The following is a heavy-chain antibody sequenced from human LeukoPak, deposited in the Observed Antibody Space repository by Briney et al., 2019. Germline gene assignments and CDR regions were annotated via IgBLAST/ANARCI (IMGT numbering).Heavy chain of an antibody. CDR3: ARAKITSGSYCFDP. CDR2: IYYSGST. CDR1: GGSISSYY. V-gene: IGHV4-59*08. Sequence: PSETLSLTCTVSGGSISSYYWSWIRQPAGKGLEWIGYIYYSGSTDYNPSLKSRVTISVDTSKNQFSLKLSSVTAADTAVYYCARAKITSGSYCFDPWGQGTLVTVSS. D-gene: IGHD1-26*01. J-gene: IGHJ5*02.